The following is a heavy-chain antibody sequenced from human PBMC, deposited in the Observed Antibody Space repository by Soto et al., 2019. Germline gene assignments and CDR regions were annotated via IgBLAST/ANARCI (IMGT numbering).Heavy chain of an antibody. D-gene: IGHD2-15*01. J-gene: IGHJ4*02. CDR1: GYTFTNFG. CDR3: ASGATPIDY. V-gene: IGHV1-18*01. CDR2: ISAYNGNT. Sequence: QVQLVQSGAEVKKPGASVKVSCKASGYTFTNFGISWVRQAPGQGLEWMGWISAYNGNTNYAQKFQGRVTMTTDTSASTDYMEVRSLSFDDTAVYYCASGATPIDYWGQGTLVTVSS.